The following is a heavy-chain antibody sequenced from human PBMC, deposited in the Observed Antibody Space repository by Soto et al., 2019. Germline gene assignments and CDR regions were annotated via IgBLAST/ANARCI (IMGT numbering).Heavy chain of an antibody. V-gene: IGHV3-33*01. CDR1: GFTFSSYG. J-gene: IGHJ6*03. D-gene: IGHD2-15*01. CDR3: GAFTDCSGGSCYRNYYMDV. CDR2: IWYDGSNK. Sequence: GGSLRLSCAASGFTFSSYGMHWVRQAPGKGLEWVAVIWYDGSNKYYADSVKGRFTISRDNSKNTLYLQMNSLRAEDTAVYYCGAFTDCSGGSCYRNYYMDVWGKGTTVTVSS.